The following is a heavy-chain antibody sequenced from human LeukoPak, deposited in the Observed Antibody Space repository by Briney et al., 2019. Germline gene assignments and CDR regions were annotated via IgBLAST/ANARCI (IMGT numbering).Heavy chain of an antibody. CDR2: IIPILGIA. V-gene: IGHV1-69*04. J-gene: IGHJ2*01. Sequence: SVKVSCKASGGTFSSYAISWVRQAPGQGLEWMGRIIPILGIANYAQKFQGRVTITADKSTSTAYMELSSLRSEDTAVYYCARALAAAGTSYWYFDLWGRGTLVTVSS. D-gene: IGHD6-13*01. CDR1: GGTFSSYA. CDR3: ARALAAAGTSYWYFDL.